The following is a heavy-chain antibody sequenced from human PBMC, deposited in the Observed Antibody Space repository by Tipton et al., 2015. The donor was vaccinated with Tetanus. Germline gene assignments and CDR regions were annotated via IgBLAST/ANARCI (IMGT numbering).Heavy chain of an antibody. CDR2: IYYSGST. V-gene: IGHV4-31*03. CDR3: ARDLGDIVATIYLGY. D-gene: IGHD5-12*01. CDR1: GGSISSGGYY. J-gene: IGHJ4*02. Sequence: TLSLTCTVSGGSISSGGYYWSWIRQHPGKGLEWIGYIYYSGSTYYNPSLKSRVTISVDTSKNQFSLKLSSVTAADTAVYYCARDLGDIVATIYLGYWGQGTLVTVSS.